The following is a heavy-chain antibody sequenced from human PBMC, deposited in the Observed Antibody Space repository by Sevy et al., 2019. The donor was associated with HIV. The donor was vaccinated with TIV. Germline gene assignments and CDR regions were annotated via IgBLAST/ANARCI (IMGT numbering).Heavy chain of an antibody. D-gene: IGHD4-17*01. CDR2: ISYDGSNK. CDR1: EFTFSSYA. J-gene: IGHJ4*02. CDR3: ARTYGDYPVAGYYFDY. Sequence: GGSLRLSCAASEFTFSSYAMHWVRQAPGKGLEWVAVISYDGSNKYYADSVKGRFTISRDNSKNTLYLQMNSLRAEDTAVYYCARTYGDYPVAGYYFDYWGQGTLVTVSS. V-gene: IGHV3-30-3*01.